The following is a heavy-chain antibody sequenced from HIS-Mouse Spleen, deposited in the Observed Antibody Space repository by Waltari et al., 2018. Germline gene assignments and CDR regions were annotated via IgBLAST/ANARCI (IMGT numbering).Heavy chain of an antibody. J-gene: IGHJ2*01. CDR3: AREIPYSSSWYDWYFDL. D-gene: IGHD6-13*01. CDR2: IYYRVGT. CDR1: GGSLSSSSYY. V-gene: IGHV4-39*07. Sequence: QLQLQESGPGLVKPSETLSLTCTVSGGSLSSSSYYWGWIRQPPGKGLEGIGSIYYRVGTYYNPSLKSRVTRSVDTSKNQCSRKLSSVTAADTAVYYCAREIPYSSSWYDWYFDLWGRGTLVTVSS.